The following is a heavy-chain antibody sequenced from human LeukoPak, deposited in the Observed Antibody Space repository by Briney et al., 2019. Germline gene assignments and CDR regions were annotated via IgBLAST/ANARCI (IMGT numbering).Heavy chain of an antibody. Sequence: GGSLRLSCAASGFTFSDYYMSWIRQAPGKGLEWVSYISSSGSTIYYADSVKGRFTISRDNAKNSLYLQMNSLRAEDTAVYYCARGDPGYYGSGSYYNHLDDAFDIWGQGTMVTVSS. CDR1: GFTFSDYY. CDR3: ARGDPGYYGSGSYYNHLDDAFDI. CDR2: ISSSGSTI. J-gene: IGHJ3*02. D-gene: IGHD3-10*01. V-gene: IGHV3-11*04.